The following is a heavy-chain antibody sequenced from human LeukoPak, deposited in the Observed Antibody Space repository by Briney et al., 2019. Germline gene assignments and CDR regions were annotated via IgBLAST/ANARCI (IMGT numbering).Heavy chain of an antibody. CDR1: GYTFTSYG. CDR3: ARDIKLAAAGLRTFDY. Sequence: GASVKVSCKASGYTFTSYGISWVRQAPGQGLEWMGWISAYNGNTNYAQKLQGRVTMTTDTSTSTAYMELRSLRSDDTAVYCCARDIKLAAAGLRTFDYWGQGTLVTVSS. D-gene: IGHD6-13*01. J-gene: IGHJ4*02. V-gene: IGHV1-18*01. CDR2: ISAYNGNT.